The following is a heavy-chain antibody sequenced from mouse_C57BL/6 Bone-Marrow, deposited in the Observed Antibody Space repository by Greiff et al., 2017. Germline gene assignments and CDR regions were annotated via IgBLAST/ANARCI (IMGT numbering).Heavy chain of an antibody. J-gene: IGHJ3*01. CDR1: GYAFSSSW. V-gene: IGHV1-82*01. D-gene: IGHD2-5*01. CDR2: LYPGDGDT. CDR3: ARAYSNPPWFAY. Sequence: VQLQQSGPELVKPGASVKISCKASGYAFSSSWMNWVKQRPGKGLEWIGRLYPGDGDTNYTGKFKGKATLTAANSSSTAYMQLSSLPSEDASVYFCARAYSNPPWFAYWGQGTLVTVSA.